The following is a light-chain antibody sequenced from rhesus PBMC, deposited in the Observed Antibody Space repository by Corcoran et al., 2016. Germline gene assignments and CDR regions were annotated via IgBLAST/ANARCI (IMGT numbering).Light chain of an antibody. J-gene: IGLJ1*01. CDR3: SSYANTGTFI. V-gene: IGLV2-13*03. CDR1: SSDIGGFNR. CDR2: EVS. Sequence: QAAPTQSPSVSGSPGQSVTISCTGTSSDIGGFNRVSWYQQHPGKAPNLMIYEVSKRPSGVSDRFSASKSGNTASLTISGLQAEDEADYYCSSYANTGTFIFGTGTRLTVL.